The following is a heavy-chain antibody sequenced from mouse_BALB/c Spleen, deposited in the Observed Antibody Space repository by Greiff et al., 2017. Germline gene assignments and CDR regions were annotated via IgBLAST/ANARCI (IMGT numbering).Heavy chain of an antibody. V-gene: IGHV2-9*02. CDR3: AREGMITTGFDY. CDR1: GFSLTSYG. D-gene: IGHD2-4*01. Sequence: VKVVESGPGLVAPSQSLSITCTVSGFSLTSYGVHWVRQPPGKGLEWLGVIWAGGSTNYNSALMSRLSISKDNSKSQVFLKMNSLQTDDTAMYYCAREGMITTGFDYWGQGTTLTVSS. J-gene: IGHJ2*01. CDR2: IWAGGST.